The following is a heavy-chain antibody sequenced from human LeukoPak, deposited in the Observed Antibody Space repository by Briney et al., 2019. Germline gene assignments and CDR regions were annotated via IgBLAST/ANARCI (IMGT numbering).Heavy chain of an antibody. CDR2: IYYSGST. V-gene: IGHV4-59*01. Sequence: SETLSLTCTVSGGSISSYYWSWIRQPPGKGLEWIGYIYYSGSTNYNPPLKSRVTISVDTSKNQFSLKLSSVTAADTAVYYCARALDFWSGYYTYFDYWGQGTLVTVSS. D-gene: IGHD3-3*01. CDR1: GGSISSYY. CDR3: ARALDFWSGYYTYFDY. J-gene: IGHJ4*02.